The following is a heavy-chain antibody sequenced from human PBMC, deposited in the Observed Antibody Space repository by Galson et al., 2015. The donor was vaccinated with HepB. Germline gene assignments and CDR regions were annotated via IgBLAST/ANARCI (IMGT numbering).Heavy chain of an antibody. CDR2: IGGSGGRA. Sequence: SLRLSCAASGFSFRSYAMSWVRQAPGKGLEWVSGIGGSGGRAYYADSVKGRFTISRDNSKDTLYLQMNSLRAEDTAVYYCAKDRPHDFWSGYGPPDAYDIWGQETMVTVSP. V-gene: IGHV3-23*01. CDR3: AKDRPHDFWSGYGPPDAYDI. CDR1: GFSFRSYA. J-gene: IGHJ3*02. D-gene: IGHD3-3*01.